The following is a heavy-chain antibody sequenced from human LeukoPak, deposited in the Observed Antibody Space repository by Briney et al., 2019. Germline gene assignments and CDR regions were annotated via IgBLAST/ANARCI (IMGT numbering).Heavy chain of an antibody. Sequence: SETLSLTCTVSGGSLGSSTYYWGWIRQRPGKGLEWVASISYSGSTYYSPSLRSRVTMSVDTSKNQFSLKLNSVTAADTAVYYCARVPTSWLFFDYWGQGTLVTVSS. CDR2: ISYSGST. D-gene: IGHD3-22*01. CDR3: ARVPTSWLFFDY. J-gene: IGHJ4*02. V-gene: IGHV4-39*01. CDR1: GGSLGSSTYY.